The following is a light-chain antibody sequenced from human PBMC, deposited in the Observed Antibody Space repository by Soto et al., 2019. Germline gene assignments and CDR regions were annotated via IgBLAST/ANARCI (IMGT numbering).Light chain of an antibody. CDR2: VAS. Sequence: DIQLTQSPSFLSASVGDRVTITCRASQGISTYLAWYQQKPGKAPKLLIYVASTLQSGVPSRFSGSGSGTEFTLTISSLQPEDFATYYCQQLNNYVLTFGGGTKVEIK. CDR1: QGISTY. CDR3: QQLNNYVLT. V-gene: IGKV1-9*01. J-gene: IGKJ4*01.